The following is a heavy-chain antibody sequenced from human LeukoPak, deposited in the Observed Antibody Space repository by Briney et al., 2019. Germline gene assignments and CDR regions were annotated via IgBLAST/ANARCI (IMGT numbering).Heavy chain of an antibody. J-gene: IGHJ4*02. CDR1: GGSISSYY. V-gene: IGHV4-59*01. D-gene: IGHD6-6*01. CDR2: IYYSGST. Sequence: SETLSLTCTVSGGSISSYYWSWIRQPPGKGQEWIGYIYYSGSTNYNPSLKSRVTILVDTSKNQFSLKLSSVTAADTAVYYCARGEYSSSSPDYWGQGTLVTVSS. CDR3: ARGEYSSSSPDY.